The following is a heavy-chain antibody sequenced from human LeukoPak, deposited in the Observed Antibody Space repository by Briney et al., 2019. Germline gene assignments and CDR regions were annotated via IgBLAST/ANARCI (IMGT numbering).Heavy chain of an antibody. CDR1: GGSISSYY. CDR3: ARGVYSSGWYFDY. Sequence: SETLSLTCTVSGGSISSYYWSWIRQPPGKGLEWIGYIYYSGSTNYNPSLKSRVTISVDTSKNQFSLKLSSVTAADMAVYYCARGVYSSGWYFDYWGQGTLVTVSS. D-gene: IGHD6-19*01. J-gene: IGHJ4*02. CDR2: IYYSGST. V-gene: IGHV4-59*01.